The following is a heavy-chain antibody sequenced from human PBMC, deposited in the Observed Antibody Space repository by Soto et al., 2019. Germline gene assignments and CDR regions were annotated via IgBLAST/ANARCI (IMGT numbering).Heavy chain of an antibody. CDR1: GGSFSGYY. CDR3: ARTYSSRWSPFDY. V-gene: IGHV4-34*01. Sequence: ASETLSLTCAVYGGSFSGYYWSWIRQPPGKGLEWIGEINQSGSTNYNPSLKSRVTISVDTSKNQFSLKLSSVTAADTAVYYCARTYSSRWSPFDYWGQGTLVTVSS. D-gene: IGHD6-13*01. J-gene: IGHJ4*02. CDR2: INQSGST.